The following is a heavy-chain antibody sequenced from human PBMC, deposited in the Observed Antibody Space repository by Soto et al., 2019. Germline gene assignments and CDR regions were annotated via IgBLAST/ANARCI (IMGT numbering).Heavy chain of an antibody. D-gene: IGHD2-21*02. CDR2: IYSGGST. V-gene: IGHV3-53*01. CDR3: ARRGVTEGSKIGIFDY. CDR1: GFTVSSNY. Sequence: GGSLRLSCAASGFTVSSNYMSWVRQAPGKGLEWVSVIYSGGSTYYADSVKGRFTISRDNSKNTLYLQMNSLRAEDTAVYYCARRGVTEGSKIGIFDYWGQGTLVTVSS. J-gene: IGHJ4*02.